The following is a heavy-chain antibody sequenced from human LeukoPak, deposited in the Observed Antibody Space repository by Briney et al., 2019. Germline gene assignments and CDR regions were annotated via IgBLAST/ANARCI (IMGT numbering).Heavy chain of an antibody. Sequence: GASVQVSCKASRYSLTSYYLHWVRQAPRQGVEWMGMINPSGGSTSYAQKFQGRVTMTRDTSTSTVYMELSSLRSEDTAEYYCSRDSVAAAGIHRYFQHWGQGTLVTVSS. CDR3: SRDSVAAAGIHRYFQH. V-gene: IGHV1-46*01. D-gene: IGHD6-13*01. CDR1: RYSLTSYY. J-gene: IGHJ1*01. CDR2: INPSGGST.